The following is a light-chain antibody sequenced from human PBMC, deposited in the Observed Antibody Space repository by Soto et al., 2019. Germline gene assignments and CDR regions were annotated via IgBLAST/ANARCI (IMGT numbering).Light chain of an antibody. V-gene: IGKV1-39*01. CDR1: QSISSY. CDR2: AAS. CDR3: QQSYSTPPRP. Sequence: DTEMTHSKSSLSASVGDRVTITCRASQSISSYLNWYQQKPGKAPKLLIYAASSLQSGVPSRFSGSGSGTDFTLTISSLQPEDFATYYCQQSYSTPPRPFGQGTKVDIK. J-gene: IGKJ1*01.